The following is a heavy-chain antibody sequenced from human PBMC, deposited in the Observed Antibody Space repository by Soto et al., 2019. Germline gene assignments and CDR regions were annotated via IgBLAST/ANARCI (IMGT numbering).Heavy chain of an antibody. J-gene: IGHJ4*02. CDR1: GGSISSSGSA. CDR3: ARHIHNQGFEYYFDS. CDR2: IDYSGNI. Sequence: SETLSLSSNASGGSISSSGSAGGWIRQSPGKGLEWIGTIDYSGNIYYIPSLKSRITISVDTSKNQISLKLSSVTAADTAVYYCARHIHNQGFEYYFDSWGQGTLVTVSS. D-gene: IGHD1-1*01. V-gene: IGHV4-39*01.